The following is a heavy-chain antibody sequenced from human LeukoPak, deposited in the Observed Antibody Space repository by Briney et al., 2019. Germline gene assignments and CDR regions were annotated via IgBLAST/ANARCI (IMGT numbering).Heavy chain of an antibody. CDR3: AKVVASTSIDS. D-gene: IGHD2-15*01. J-gene: IGHJ4*02. CDR2: IFHSGSV. CDR1: GGSISSSSYY. V-gene: IGHV4-39*07. Sequence: SETLSLTCTVSGGSISSSSYYWRWIRQPPGKGPEWIGSIFHSGSVYYNPSLKSRVTISIDPSKNRFSLKLPSVTAADTAIYYCAKVVASTSIDSWGQGILVTVSS.